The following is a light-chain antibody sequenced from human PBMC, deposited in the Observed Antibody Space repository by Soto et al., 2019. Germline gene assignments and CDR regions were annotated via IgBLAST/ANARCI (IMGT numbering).Light chain of an antibody. CDR1: QNINRW. CDR2: DAS. Sequence: DIQMSQSPSTLSASLGDRVSITCRASQNINRWLAWYQEKPGKAPKLLIYDASSLESGVPSRFSGSGSGTEFTLTISSLQPDDVATYYCQQYGSYSLTFGGGTKVDIK. V-gene: IGKV1-5*01. J-gene: IGKJ4*01. CDR3: QQYGSYSLT.